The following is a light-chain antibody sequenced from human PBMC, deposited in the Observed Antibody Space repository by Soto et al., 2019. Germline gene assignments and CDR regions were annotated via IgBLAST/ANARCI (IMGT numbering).Light chain of an antibody. Sequence: DIQMTQSPSFLSASVGDRVTISCRASQSINTYLNWYQHKPGKAPKLLINGTSDLQSGVPSRCNDGGSRTGFTLTISSLQPEDFPTFFNQHSFSTLLVTFGQGIGLEIK. J-gene: IGKJ5*01. CDR2: GTS. CDR1: QSINTY. V-gene: IGKV1-39*01. CDR3: QHSFSTLLVT.